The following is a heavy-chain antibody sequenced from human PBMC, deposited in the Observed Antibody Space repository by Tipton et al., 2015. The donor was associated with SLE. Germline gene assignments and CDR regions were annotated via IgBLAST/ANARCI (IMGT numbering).Heavy chain of an antibody. J-gene: IGHJ6*03. D-gene: IGHD3-3*01. Sequence: SLRLSCAASGFTFSSYGMHWVRQAPGKGLEWVAFIRYDGSNKYYADSVKGRFTISRDNSKNTLYLQMNSLRAEDTAVYYCARDKNDFWSGYYPHYYYYMDVWGKGTTVTVSS. CDR3: ARDKNDFWSGYYPHYYYYMDV. V-gene: IGHV3-30*02. CDR2: IRYDGSNK. CDR1: GFTFSSYG.